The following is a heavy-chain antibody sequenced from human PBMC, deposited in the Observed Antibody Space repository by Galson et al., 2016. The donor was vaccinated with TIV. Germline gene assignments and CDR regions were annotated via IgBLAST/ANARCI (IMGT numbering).Heavy chain of an antibody. CDR3: ARGSGDGRCDY. V-gene: IGHV4-39*01. D-gene: IGHD3-10*01. Sequence: SETLSLTCTVSGGSITSDSYYWGWIRQPPGKGLEWIGNIYYTGSTYYNPSLKSRVTISVDRSKNQFSLKLTSVTAADTATYYCARGSGDGRCDYWGQGTLVTVSS. J-gene: IGHJ4*02. CDR1: GGSITSDSYY. CDR2: IYYTGST.